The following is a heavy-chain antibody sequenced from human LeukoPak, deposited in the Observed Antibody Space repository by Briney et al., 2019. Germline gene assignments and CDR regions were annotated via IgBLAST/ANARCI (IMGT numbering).Heavy chain of an antibody. CDR2: IYYSGST. CDR3: ARARAWSGYPRYYYYGMDV. V-gene: IGHV4-59*01. J-gene: IGHJ6*02. Sequence: SATLSLTCTVSGGSISRYYWSWIRQPPGKGLEWIGYIYYSGSTNYNPSLKSRVTISVDTSKNQFSLKLSSVTAADTAVYYCARARAWSGYPRYYYYGMDVWGQGTTVTVSS. CDR1: GGSISRYY. D-gene: IGHD3-3*01.